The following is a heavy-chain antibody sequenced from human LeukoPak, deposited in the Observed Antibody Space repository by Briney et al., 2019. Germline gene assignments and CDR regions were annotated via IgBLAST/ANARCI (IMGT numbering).Heavy chain of an antibody. CDR3: ASGEDYYDSSGYWSPDY. J-gene: IGHJ4*02. CDR1: GFTFSSYS. CDR2: ISSSSSYI. V-gene: IGHV3-21*01. D-gene: IGHD3-22*01. Sequence: GGSLRLSGAASGFTFSSYSMNWVRQAPGKGLEWVSSISSSSSYIYYADSVKGRFTISRDNAKNSLYLQMNSLRAEDTAVYYCASGEDYYDSSGYWSPDYWGQGTLVTVSS.